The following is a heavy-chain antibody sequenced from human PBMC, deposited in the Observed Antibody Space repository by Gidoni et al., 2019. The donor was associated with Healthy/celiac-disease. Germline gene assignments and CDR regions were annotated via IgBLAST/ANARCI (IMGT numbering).Heavy chain of an antibody. D-gene: IGHD6-13*01. J-gene: IGHJ6*03. Sequence: QVRLVEPGGGVVQPGRSLRLSRAASGFTFSSYAMHWVRQAPGKGLEWVAVISYDGSNKHYADSVKGRFTISRDNSKNTLYLQMNSLRAEDTAVYYCARPDRIAAAGTNRYYYYYYMDVWGKGTTVTVSS. CDR2: ISYDGSNK. CDR3: ARPDRIAAAGTNRYYYYYYMDV. CDR1: GFTFSSYA. V-gene: IGHV3-30-3*01.